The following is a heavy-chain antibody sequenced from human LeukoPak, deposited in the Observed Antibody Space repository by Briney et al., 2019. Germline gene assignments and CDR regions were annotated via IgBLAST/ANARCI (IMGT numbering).Heavy chain of an antibody. D-gene: IGHD3-9*01. J-gene: IGHJ6*02. CDR2: ISAYNGNT. CDR3: ARDRDNDILTGPLDYYGMDV. CDR1: GYTFTNYG. V-gene: IGHV1-18*01. Sequence: ASVKVSCKASGYTFTNYGFSWVRQAPGQGLEWMGWISAYNGNTNYAQKLQGRVTMTTDTSTSTAYMELRSLRSDDTAVYYCARDRDNDILTGPLDYYGMDVWGQGTTVTVSS.